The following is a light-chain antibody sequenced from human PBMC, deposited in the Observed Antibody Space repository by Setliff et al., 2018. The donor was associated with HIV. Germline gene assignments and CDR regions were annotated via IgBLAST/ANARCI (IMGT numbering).Light chain of an antibody. CDR2: EGS. Sequence: QSVLTQPASVSGSPGQSITISRTGTSSDVGYYNFVSWYQQFPGKAPKLMIYEGSKRPSGVSNRFSASNSGNTASLTISGLQAEDEADYYCCSHAGSNTYVFGVGTKVTVL. CDR3: CSHAGSNTYV. J-gene: IGLJ1*01. V-gene: IGLV2-23*01. CDR1: SSDVGYYNF.